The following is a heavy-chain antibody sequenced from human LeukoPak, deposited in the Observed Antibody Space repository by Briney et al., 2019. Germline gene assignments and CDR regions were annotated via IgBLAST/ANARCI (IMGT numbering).Heavy chain of an antibody. D-gene: IGHD1-26*01. CDR1: GFTFSSYS. CDR2: ISGSGGST. V-gene: IGHV3-23*01. J-gene: IGHJ4*02. CDR3: AKDLRSQGYYFDY. Sequence: GGSLRLSCAASGFTFSSYSMNWVRQAPGKGLEWVSAISGSGGSTYYADSVKGRFTISRDNSKNTLYLQMNSLRAEDTAVYYCAKDLRSQGYYFDYWGQGTLVTVSS.